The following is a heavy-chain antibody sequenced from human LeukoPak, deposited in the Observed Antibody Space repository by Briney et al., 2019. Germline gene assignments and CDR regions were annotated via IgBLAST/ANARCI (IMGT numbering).Heavy chain of an antibody. CDR2: TGSSTI. J-gene: IGHJ4*02. CDR3: ASSKWFYFDS. D-gene: IGHD3-22*01. Sequence: GGPLRLTCTTSQFTFRNYEVNWVRQAPGKGLEWISFTGSSTIQYADSVTGRFTISRDNAKNSLYLQMNSLRVEDTAVYYCASSKWFYFDSWGQGTLVTVSS. CDR1: QFTFRNYE. V-gene: IGHV3-48*03.